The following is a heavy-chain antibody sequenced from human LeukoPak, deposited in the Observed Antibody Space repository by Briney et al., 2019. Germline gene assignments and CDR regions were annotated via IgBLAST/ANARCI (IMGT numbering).Heavy chain of an antibody. V-gene: IGHV3-73*01. Sequence: PGGSLRLSCASSGFTFSGSAMHWVRQASGKGLKWVGRIRSKANSYATAYAASVKGRFTISRDDSKNTAYLQMNSLKTEETAVYYCTRPYYYDSSGYPALDAFDIWGQGTMVTVSS. J-gene: IGHJ3*02. CDR1: GFTFSGSA. CDR2: IRSKANSYAT. D-gene: IGHD3-22*01. CDR3: TRPYYYDSSGYPALDAFDI.